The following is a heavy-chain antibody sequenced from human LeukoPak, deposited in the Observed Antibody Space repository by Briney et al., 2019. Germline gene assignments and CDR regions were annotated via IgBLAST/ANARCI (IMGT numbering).Heavy chain of an antibody. CDR2: IYTSGST. CDR1: GGSISSGSYY. D-gene: IGHD7-27*01. CDR3: ARGLGIADGWFDP. V-gene: IGHV4-61*02. Sequence: SETLSLTCTVSGGSISSGSYYWSWIRQPAGKGLEWIGRIYTSGSTNYNPSLKSRVTISVDTSKNQFSLKLSSVTAADTAVYYCARGLGIADGWFDPWGQGTLVTVSS. J-gene: IGHJ5*02.